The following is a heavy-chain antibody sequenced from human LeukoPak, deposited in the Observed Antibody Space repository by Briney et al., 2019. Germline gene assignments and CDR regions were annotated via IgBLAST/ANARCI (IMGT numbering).Heavy chain of an antibody. Sequence: SETLSLTCTVSGGSISSSNAYWGWIRQPPGKGLEWIGSIYYSKNTYYNPSLKSRVTISADTSKNQFSLTLGSVSATDTAVYYCVSPRGFSYGYFDYWGQGTLVTVSS. V-gene: IGHV4-39*01. D-gene: IGHD5-18*01. CDR3: VSPRGFSYGYFDY. J-gene: IGHJ4*02. CDR2: IYYSKNT. CDR1: GGSISSSNAY.